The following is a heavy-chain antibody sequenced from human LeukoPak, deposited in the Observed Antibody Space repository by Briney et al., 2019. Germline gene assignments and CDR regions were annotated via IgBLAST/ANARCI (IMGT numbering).Heavy chain of an antibody. CDR1: GFTFDDYA. V-gene: IGHV3-9*01. CDR2: ITWNSGNI. CDR3: AKSRGYHGSGREPFDY. J-gene: IGHJ4*02. Sequence: GGSLRLSCAASGFTFDDYAMHWVRQAPGKGLEWVSVITWNSGNIAQADSVKGRFTISRDNAKNSLHLQMDSLRPEDTALYYCAKSRGYHGSGREPFDYWGQGTLVTASS. D-gene: IGHD3-10*01.